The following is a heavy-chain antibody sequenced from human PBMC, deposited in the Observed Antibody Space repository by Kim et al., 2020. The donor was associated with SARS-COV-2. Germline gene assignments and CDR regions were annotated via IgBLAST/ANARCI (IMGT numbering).Heavy chain of an antibody. D-gene: IGHD6-19*01. Sequence: GGSLRLSCAASGFTFSSYAMSWVRQAPGKGLEWVSAISGSGGSTYYADSVKGRFTISRDNSKNTLYLQMNSLRAEDTAVYYCALDPGTRAVAGPRVDYWGQGTLVTVSS. V-gene: IGHV3-23*01. J-gene: IGHJ4*02. CDR3: ALDPGTRAVAGPRVDY. CDR2: ISGSGGST. CDR1: GFTFSSYA.